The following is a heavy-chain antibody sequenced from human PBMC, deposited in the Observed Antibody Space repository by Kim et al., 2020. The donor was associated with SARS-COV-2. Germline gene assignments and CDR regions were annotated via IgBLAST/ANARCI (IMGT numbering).Heavy chain of an antibody. Sequence: GGSLRLSYAASGFTFSSYGMHWIRQAPGKGLEWVAVISYDGSNKYYADSVKGRFTISRDNSKNTLYLQMNSLRAEDTAVYYCAKDMGYYDSSVGPGFQHWGQGTLVTVSS. CDR1: GFTFSSYG. J-gene: IGHJ1*01. D-gene: IGHD3-22*01. CDR3: AKDMGYYDSSVGPGFQH. V-gene: IGHV3-30*18. CDR2: ISYDGSNK.